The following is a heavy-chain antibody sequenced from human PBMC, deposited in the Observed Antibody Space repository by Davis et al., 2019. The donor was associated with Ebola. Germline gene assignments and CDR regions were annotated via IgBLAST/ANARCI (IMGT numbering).Heavy chain of an antibody. CDR1: GFTFSSYW. J-gene: IGHJ6*02. Sequence: GGSLRLSCAASGFTFSSYWMHWVRQAPGKGLEWVSSISSSSSYIYYADSVKGRFTISRDNAKNSLYLQMNSLRAEDTAVYYCARDIMVQGEYYYYYYGMDVWGQGTTVTVSS. CDR3: ARDIMVQGEYYYYYYGMDV. D-gene: IGHD3-10*01. CDR2: ISSSSSYI. V-gene: IGHV3-21*01.